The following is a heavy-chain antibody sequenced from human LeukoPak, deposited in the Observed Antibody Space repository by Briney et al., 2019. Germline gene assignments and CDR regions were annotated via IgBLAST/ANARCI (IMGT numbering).Heavy chain of an antibody. V-gene: IGHV3-23*01. D-gene: IGHD3-16*01. CDR1: GFSFSTYA. J-gene: IGHJ4*02. CDR2: IVGGGDST. Sequence: GGSLRLSCEASGFSFSTYATSWVRQAPGKGLEWASGIVGGGDSTYYADSVKGRFTISRDNSKNMLYLQMNSLRAEDTAVYYCAKDLGRDYWGQGTLVTVSS. CDR3: AKDLGRDY.